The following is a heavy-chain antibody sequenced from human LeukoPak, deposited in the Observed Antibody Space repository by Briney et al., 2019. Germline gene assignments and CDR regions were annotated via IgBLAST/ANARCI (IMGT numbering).Heavy chain of an antibody. D-gene: IGHD6-13*01. J-gene: IGHJ1*01. V-gene: IGHV1-69*13. Sequence: ASVKVSCKASGGTFSSYAISWVRHAPGQGLEWMGGIIPIFGTANYAQKFQGRVTITADESTSTAYMELSSLRSEDTAVYYCARSLTIAGTLAEYFQHWGQGTLVTVSS. CDR3: ARSLTIAGTLAEYFQH. CDR1: GGTFSSYA. CDR2: IIPIFGTA.